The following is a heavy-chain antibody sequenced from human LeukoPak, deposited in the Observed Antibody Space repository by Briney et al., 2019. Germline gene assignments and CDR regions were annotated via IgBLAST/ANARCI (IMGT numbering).Heavy chain of an antibody. D-gene: IGHD6-25*01. Sequence: GGSLRLSCAASGFTFSSYAIHWVRQAPGKGLEWVAVIASDGRDKHHAESVKGRFTISRDNSKSTLYLQTYSLRAEDTAVYYCARDLRRIAAYYFDFWGQGTLVTVSS. CDR1: GFTFSSYA. CDR2: IASDGRDK. J-gene: IGHJ4*02. V-gene: IGHV3-30*03. CDR3: ARDLRRIAAYYFDF.